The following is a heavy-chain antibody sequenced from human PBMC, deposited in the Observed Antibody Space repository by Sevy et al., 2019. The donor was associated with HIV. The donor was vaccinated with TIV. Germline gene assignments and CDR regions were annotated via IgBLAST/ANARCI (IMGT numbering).Heavy chain of an antibody. Sequence: ASVKVSCKASGHTFSSYDINWVRQAPGQGLEWMGWMNPNSENKGYAQKFQGRVTLTRNTSISTAYMELSSLRFEDTAEYYCARSGSGGRSDVEDYGMDVWGQGTTVTVSS. CDR3: ARSGSGGRSDVEDYGMDV. D-gene: IGHD2-15*01. CDR1: GHTFSSYD. J-gene: IGHJ6*02. CDR2: MNPNSENK. V-gene: IGHV1-8*01.